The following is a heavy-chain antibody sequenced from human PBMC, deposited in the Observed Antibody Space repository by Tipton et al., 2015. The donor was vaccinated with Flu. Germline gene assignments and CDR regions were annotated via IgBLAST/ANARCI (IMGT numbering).Heavy chain of an antibody. D-gene: IGHD2-21*01. CDR1: GFTFSSYA. V-gene: IGHV3-30*04. Sequence: SLRLPCAASGFTFSSYAMHWVRQAPGKGLEWVTVISYDGSNKYYADSVKGRFTISRDNSKNTLYLQMNSLRAEDTAVYYCARDPNLWYFDYWGQGTLVTVSS. J-gene: IGHJ4*02. CDR3: ARDPNLWYFDY. CDR2: ISYDGSNK.